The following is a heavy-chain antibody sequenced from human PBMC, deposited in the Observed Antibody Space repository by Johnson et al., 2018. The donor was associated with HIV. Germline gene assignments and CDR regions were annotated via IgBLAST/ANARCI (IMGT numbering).Heavy chain of an antibody. CDR2: IKHAGSDN. D-gene: IGHD4-17*01. CDR3: AKGNGDYRSDAFDI. J-gene: IGHJ3*02. CDR1: GFSFSSFW. Sequence: VQLVESGGGLVQPGGSLRLSCAASGFSFSSFWMSWVRQVPGKGLEWVANIKHAGSDNHYVDSVKGRFTISRDNAKNSLYLQMSSLRGEDMAVYYCAKGNGDYRSDAFDIWGQGTMVTVSS. V-gene: IGHV3-7*01.